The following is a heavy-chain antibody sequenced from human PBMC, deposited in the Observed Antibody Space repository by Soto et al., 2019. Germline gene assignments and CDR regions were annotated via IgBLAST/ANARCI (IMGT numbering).Heavy chain of an antibody. J-gene: IGHJ6*02. CDR3: ARDKSSSGWPV. CDR1: GFTVSSNY. D-gene: IGHD6-6*01. V-gene: IGHV3-53*01. Sequence: GGSLRLSCAASGFTVSSNYMSWVRQAPGKGLEWVSVIYSGGSTYYADSVKGRFTISRDNSKNTLYLQMNSLRAEDTAVYYCARDKSSSGWPVWGQGTTVTVSS. CDR2: IYSGGST.